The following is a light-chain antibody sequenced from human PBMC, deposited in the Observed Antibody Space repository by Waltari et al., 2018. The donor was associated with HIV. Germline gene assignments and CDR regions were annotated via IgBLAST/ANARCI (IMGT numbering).Light chain of an antibody. V-gene: IGKV3-15*01. Sequence: EIVMTQSPSILSVSPGERATLSCRASQSVSRNVAWYQQRPGQAPRLLIYCASVRATDIPARFSGSGSATEFTLTISSLQSEDFAVYFCQQYNHWPLAFGQGTKVEVK. J-gene: IGKJ1*01. CDR1: QSVSRN. CDR3: QQYNHWPLA. CDR2: CAS.